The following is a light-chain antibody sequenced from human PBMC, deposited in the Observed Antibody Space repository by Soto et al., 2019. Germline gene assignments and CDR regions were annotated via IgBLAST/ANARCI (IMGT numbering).Light chain of an antibody. CDR3: NSYTSSTTGV. Sequence: QSALTQPASVSGSPGQSITISCTGTSSDVGGYSYVSWYQQHPGKAPKLMIYDVSKRPSGVSNRFSGSKSGRTASLTISGLQAEDEADYYCNSYTSSTTGVFGGGTKLTVL. CDR1: SSDVGGYSY. V-gene: IGLV2-14*03. J-gene: IGLJ3*02. CDR2: DVS.